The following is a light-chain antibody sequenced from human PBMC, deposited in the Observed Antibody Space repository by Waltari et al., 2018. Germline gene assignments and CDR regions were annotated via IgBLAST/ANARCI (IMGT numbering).Light chain of an antibody. CDR2: AAS. CDR3: QQSYSTPLT. J-gene: IGKJ4*01. CDR1: QSISSY. V-gene: IGKV1-39*01. Sequence: DIQMTQSPSSLSASVGDRVTITCRASQSISSYLNWYQQKPGKAPKLLIYAASSLQSGVPSRFSGSGSGTDFTLTISSLQPEDFATYDCQQSYSTPLTFRGGTKVEIK.